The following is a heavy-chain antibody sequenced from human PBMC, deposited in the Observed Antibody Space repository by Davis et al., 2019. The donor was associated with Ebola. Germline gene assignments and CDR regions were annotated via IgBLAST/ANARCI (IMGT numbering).Heavy chain of an antibody. V-gene: IGHV3-9*01. CDR1: GFTFSSYA. J-gene: IGHJ2*01. CDR2: ISWNSGSI. Sequence: PGGSLRLSCAASGFTFSSYAMSWVRQAPGKGLEWVSGISWNSGSIGYADSVKGRFTISRDNAKNTLYLQMNSLRAEDTAVYYCARDEIGPGEEGYFDLWGRGTLVTVSS. CDR3: ARDEIGPGEEGYFDL. D-gene: IGHD3-16*01.